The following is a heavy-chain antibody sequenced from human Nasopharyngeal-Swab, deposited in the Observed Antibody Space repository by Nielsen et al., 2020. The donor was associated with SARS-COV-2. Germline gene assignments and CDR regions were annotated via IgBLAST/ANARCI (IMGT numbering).Heavy chain of an antibody. Sequence: SETPSLTCTVSCDSGISSYWSWLRQTPGKGLEWVGYIYQNGYTNYNPSLKSRITMSIETSRKQFSLRLRSATAADTAVYYCAKEGEGGPNYFEFWGQGNLVTVSS. CDR1: CDSGISSY. V-gene: IGHV4-59*02. J-gene: IGHJ4*02. CDR3: AKEGEGGPNYFEF. CDR2: IYQNGYT. D-gene: IGHD3-10*01.